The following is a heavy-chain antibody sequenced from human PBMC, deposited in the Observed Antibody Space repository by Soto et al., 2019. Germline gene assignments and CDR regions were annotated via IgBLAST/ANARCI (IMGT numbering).Heavy chain of an antibody. CDR3: ARDGAHYTPLDH. Sequence: ASVKVSCKASAYTFTDYAIHWVRQAPGQGLEWMGWINVGNGNTGYSRKFQGRVTNARDMSASKAYIEVTSLTSEDTAIYYCARDGAHYTPLDHWGQGTLVTAPQ. D-gene: IGHD2-15*01. CDR1: AYTFTDYA. J-gene: IGHJ4*02. V-gene: IGHV1-3*01. CDR2: INVGNGNT.